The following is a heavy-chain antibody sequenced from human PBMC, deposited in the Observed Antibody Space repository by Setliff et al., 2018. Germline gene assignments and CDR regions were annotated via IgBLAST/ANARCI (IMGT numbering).Heavy chain of an antibody. V-gene: IGHV3-48*01. CDR3: AKSGGDHCCPLYHHYYMDV. Sequence: GGSLRLSCVVSGLTFRSFGMTWVRQAPGKGLEWLSKISSGSSTIYYADSVMGRFTISRDNDRNFLYLQMNRLRPEDTAVYYCAKSGGDHCCPLYHHYYMDVWGTGTTVTVSS. J-gene: IGHJ6*03. CDR1: GLTFRSFG. CDR2: ISSGSSTI. D-gene: IGHD2-21*02.